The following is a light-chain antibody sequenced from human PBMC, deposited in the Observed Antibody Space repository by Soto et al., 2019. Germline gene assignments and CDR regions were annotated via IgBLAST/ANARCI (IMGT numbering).Light chain of an antibody. V-gene: IGLV2-14*01. J-gene: IGLJ1*01. CDR1: SSDVGGYNY. CDR2: DVS. CDR3: SSYTSSSTFYV. Sequence: QSALTQPASVSGSPGQSITISCTGTSSDVGGYNYVSWYQQHPGKAPKLMIYDVSNRPSGVSNRFSGSKXXXXASLTXSGLQAEDEADYYCSSYTSSSTFYVFGTGTKLTVL.